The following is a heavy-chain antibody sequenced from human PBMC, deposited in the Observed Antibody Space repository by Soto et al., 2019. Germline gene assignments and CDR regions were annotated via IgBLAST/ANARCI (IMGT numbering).Heavy chain of an antibody. CDR1: GGSISSYY. J-gene: IGHJ6*03. Sequence: SETLSLTCTVSGGSISSYYWSWIRQPPGKGLEWIGYIYYSGSTNYNPSLKSRVTISVDTSKNQFSLKLSSVTAADTAVYYCARVTGSYFGPAPHEFYYYMDVWGKGTTVTVSS. D-gene: IGHD3-10*01. CDR2: IYYSGST. CDR3: ARVTGSYFGPAPHEFYYYMDV. V-gene: IGHV4-59*01.